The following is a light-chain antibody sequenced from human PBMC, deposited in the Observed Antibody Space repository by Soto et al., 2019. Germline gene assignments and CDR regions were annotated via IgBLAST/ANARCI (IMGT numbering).Light chain of an antibody. J-gene: IGKJ2*01. Sequence: DIKMTQSPSSLSASIGDRVTITCRASQSVTSNLNWYQQKFGETPKLLMYAASNLKGGVPSRFSGSGSGTDFTLTISCLQPEDFATYYCQQYYSSPYTFGQGTKLEV. CDR2: AAS. V-gene: IGKV1-39*01. CDR1: QSVTSN. CDR3: QQYYSSPYT.